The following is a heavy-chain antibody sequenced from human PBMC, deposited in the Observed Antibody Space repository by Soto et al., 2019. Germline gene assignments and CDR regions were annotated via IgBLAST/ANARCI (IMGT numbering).Heavy chain of an antibody. D-gene: IGHD7-27*01. V-gene: IGHV3-23*01. CDR3: AKGRPLKLGFAY. CDR2: LSGSGGST. Sequence: PGGSLRLSCAASGFTFSSYAMTWVRQAPGKGLEWVSTLSGSGGSTYYADSVKGRFTISRDNSKNTLYLQMNSLRTEDTAVYYCAKGRPLKLGFAYWGQGTLVTVSS. J-gene: IGHJ4*02. CDR1: GFTFSSYA.